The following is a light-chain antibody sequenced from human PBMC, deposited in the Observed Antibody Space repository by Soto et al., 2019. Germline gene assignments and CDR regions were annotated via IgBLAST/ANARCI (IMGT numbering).Light chain of an antibody. CDR3: VLYVGSGIWV. Sequence: QTVVTQEPSFSVSPGGTVTLTCGLSSGSVSTSHFPNWYQQTPGQPPRTLIYGTKTRSSGVPDRFSGSILGIRAALTITGAQAADESDYYCVLYVGSGIWVFGGGTKVTVL. CDR1: SGSVSTSHF. V-gene: IGLV8-61*01. J-gene: IGLJ3*02. CDR2: GTK.